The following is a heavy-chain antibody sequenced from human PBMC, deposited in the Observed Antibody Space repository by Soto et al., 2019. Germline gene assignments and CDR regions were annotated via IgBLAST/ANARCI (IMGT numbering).Heavy chain of an antibody. J-gene: IGHJ4*02. CDR1: GGSLSSYY. Sequence: SETLSLTCVVSGGSLSSYYWSWIRQPPGKGLEWIGYIYYSGSTNYNPSLKSRVTISVDTSKNQFSLKLSSVSSVFRLYLQMNSLKTEDTAVYYCTAHPGSYWGQGTLVTVS. V-gene: IGHV4-59*01. D-gene: IGHD3-10*01. CDR2: IYYSGST. CDR3: NSLKTEDTAVYYCTAHPGSY.